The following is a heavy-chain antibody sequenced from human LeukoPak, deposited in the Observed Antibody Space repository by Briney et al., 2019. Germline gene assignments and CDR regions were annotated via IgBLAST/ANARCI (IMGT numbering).Heavy chain of an antibody. CDR2: INPNSGDT. CDR3: ARDLNPGNWFDP. D-gene: IGHD3-9*01. J-gene: IGHJ5*02. CDR1: GYIFTGYY. V-gene: IGHV1-2*06. Sequence: GASVKVSCKASGYIFTGYYMHWVRQAPGLGLELMGRINPNSGDTNYAQKFQGRVTMTGDTSINTVYMELRRLRSDDTAVYYCARDLNPGNWFDPWGQGTLVTVSS.